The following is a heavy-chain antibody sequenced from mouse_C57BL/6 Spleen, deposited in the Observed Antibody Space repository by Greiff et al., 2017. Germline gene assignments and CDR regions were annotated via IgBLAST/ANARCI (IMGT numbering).Heavy chain of an antibody. D-gene: IGHD1-1*01. CDR1: GYAFTNYL. J-gene: IGHJ2*01. CDR2: INPGSGGT. Sequence: VQLKESGAELVRPGTSVKVSCKASGYAFTNYLIEWVQQRPGQGLEWIGVINPGSGGTNYNEKFKGKATLTADKSSSTAYMQLSRLTSEDSAVYFCAREFCYYGSSYVNYFGYWGQGTTLAVSS. CDR3: AREFCYYGSSYVNYFGY. V-gene: IGHV1-54*01.